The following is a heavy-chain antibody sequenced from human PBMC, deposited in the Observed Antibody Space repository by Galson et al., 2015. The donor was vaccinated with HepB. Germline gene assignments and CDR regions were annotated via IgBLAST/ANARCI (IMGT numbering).Heavy chain of an antibody. CDR3: ARGRRGYYYDSSGYYSP. D-gene: IGHD3-22*01. V-gene: IGHV4-34*01. Sequence: TLSLTCAVYGGSFSGYYWSWIRQPPGKGLEWIGEINHSGSTNYNPSLKSRVTISVDTSKNQFSLKLSSVTAADTAVYYCARGRRGYYYDSSGYYSPWGQGTLVTVSS. J-gene: IGHJ5*02. CDR2: INHSGST. CDR1: GGSFSGYY.